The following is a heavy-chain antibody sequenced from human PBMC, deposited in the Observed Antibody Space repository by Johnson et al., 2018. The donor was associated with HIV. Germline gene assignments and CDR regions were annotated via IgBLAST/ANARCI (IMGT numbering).Heavy chain of an antibody. Sequence: VQLVESGGGLVQPGSSLRLSCAASGFTFDDYSMNWVRQAPGRGLEWVSAIRRNADGGYPAYSATGKCRFTISGDESTNIAYLQMDSLKAEDTAVYYCSSRPHGSGRPLDIWGQGTLVTVSS. J-gene: IGHJ3*02. D-gene: IGHD3-10*01. CDR3: SSRPHGSGRPLDI. V-gene: IGHV3-49*04. CDR2: IRRNADGGYP. CDR1: GFTFDDYS.